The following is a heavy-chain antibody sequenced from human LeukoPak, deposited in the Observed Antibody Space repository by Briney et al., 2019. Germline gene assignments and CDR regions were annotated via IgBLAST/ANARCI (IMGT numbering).Heavy chain of an antibody. D-gene: IGHD6-19*01. CDR1: GGSISSYY. CDR3: ARDLNVAVAPPFDY. Sequence: PSETLSLTCTVSGGSISSYYWSWIRQPAGKGLEWIGRIYTSGSTNYNPSPKSRVTMSVDTSKNQFSLKLSSVTAADTAVYYCARDLNVAVAPPFDYWGQGTLVTVSS. CDR2: IYTSGST. V-gene: IGHV4-4*07. J-gene: IGHJ4*02.